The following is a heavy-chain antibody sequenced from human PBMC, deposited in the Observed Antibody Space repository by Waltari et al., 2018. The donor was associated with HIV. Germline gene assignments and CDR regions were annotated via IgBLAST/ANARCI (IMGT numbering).Heavy chain of an antibody. CDR2: IKSKADGGTT. J-gene: IGHJ5*02. CDR1: GLTFSNAW. V-gene: IGHV3-15*01. CDR3: ILVSRRDL. Sequence: EVQLVESGGGLVKPGGSLRLSCVASGLTFSNAWMSWVRQAPGKGPEWVGHIKSKADGGTTDYAAPVKGRFSISRDDSKNTLFLQMSSLKIEDTAIYFCILVSRRDLWGQGTLVTVSS.